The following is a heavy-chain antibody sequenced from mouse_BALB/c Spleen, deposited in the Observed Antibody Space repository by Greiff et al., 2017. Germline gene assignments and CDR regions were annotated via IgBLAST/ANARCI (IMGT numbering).Heavy chain of an antibody. Sequence: QVQLKQSGAELVKPGASVKLSCKASGYTFTSYYMYWVKQRPGQGLEWIGEINPSNGGTNFNEKFKSKATLTVDKSSSTAYMQLSSLTSEDSAVYYCTRYRSDAMDYWGQGTSVTVSS. CDR2: INPSNGGT. D-gene: IGHD2-14*01. V-gene: IGHV1S81*02. J-gene: IGHJ4*01. CDR3: TRYRSDAMDY. CDR1: GYTFTSYY.